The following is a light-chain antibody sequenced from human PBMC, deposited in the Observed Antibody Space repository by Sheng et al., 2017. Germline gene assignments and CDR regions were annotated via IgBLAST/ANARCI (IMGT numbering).Light chain of an antibody. CDR2: DVT. V-gene: IGLV2-14*03. CDR3: SSYTSSNTLGV. Sequence: QSALTQPPSASGSPGQSVSISCTGTTSDVAGYNYVSWYQHHPGKAPKLMIYDVTNRPSGVSYRFSGSKSGNTASLTISGLQAEDEADYYCSSYTSSNTLGVFGTGTKVTVL. CDR1: TSDVAGYNY. J-gene: IGLJ1*01.